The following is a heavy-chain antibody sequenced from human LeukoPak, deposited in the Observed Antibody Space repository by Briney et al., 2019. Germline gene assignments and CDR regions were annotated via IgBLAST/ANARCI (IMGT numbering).Heavy chain of an antibody. CDR1: GYTFTSYY. CDR3: ARARIAVADPYYFDY. CDR2: INPSGGST. J-gene: IGHJ4*02. D-gene: IGHD6-19*01. V-gene: IGHV1-46*01. Sequence: GASVKVSCKASGYTFTSYYMHWVRQAPGQGLEWMGIINPSGGSTSYAQKFQGRVTMTRDMSTSTVYMELSSLRSEDTAVYYCARARIAVADPYYFDYWGQGTLVTVSS.